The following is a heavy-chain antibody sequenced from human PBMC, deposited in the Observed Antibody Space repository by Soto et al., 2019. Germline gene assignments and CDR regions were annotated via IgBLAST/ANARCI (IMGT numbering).Heavy chain of an antibody. D-gene: IGHD2-15*01. CDR3: ATDPYCSGGSCYSFHY. V-gene: IGHV1-24*01. CDR1: GYTLTELS. CDR2: FDPEDGET. Sequence: ASVKVSCKVSGYTLTELSMHWVRQAPGKGLEWMGGFDPEDGETIYAQKFQGRVTMTEDTSTDTAHMELSSLRSEDTAVYYCATDPYCSGGSCYSFHYWGQGTLVTVSS. J-gene: IGHJ4*02.